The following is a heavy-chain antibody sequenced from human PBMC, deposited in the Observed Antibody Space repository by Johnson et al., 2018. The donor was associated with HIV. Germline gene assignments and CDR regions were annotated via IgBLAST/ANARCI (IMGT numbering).Heavy chain of an antibody. CDR3: AKALLLWFGGALHSFDI. V-gene: IGHV3-20*04. J-gene: IGHJ3*02. CDR2: INWNGGGT. CDR1: GFTFDDYG. Sequence: MLLVESGGGLVQPGGSLRLSCAASGFTFDDYGMSWVRQAPGKGLEWVSGINWNGGGTGYADSVNGRFTISRDNAKNSLYLQMNSLRTEDTALYYCAKALLLWFGGALHSFDIWGQGTMVTVSS. D-gene: IGHD3-10*01.